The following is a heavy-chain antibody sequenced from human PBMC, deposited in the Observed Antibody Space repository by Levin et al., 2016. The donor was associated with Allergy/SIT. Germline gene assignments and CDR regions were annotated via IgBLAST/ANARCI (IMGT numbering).Heavy chain of an antibody. V-gene: IGHV2-70*11. CDR2: IDWDDDK. CDR3: ARINKGVGYTYGSLDY. D-gene: IGHD5-18*01. J-gene: IGHJ4*02. Sequence: SGPTLVKPTQTLTLTCTFSGFSLSTSGMCVSWIRQPPGKALEWLARIDWDDDKYYSTSLKTRLTISKDTSKNQVVLTMTNMDPVDTATYYCARINKGVGYTYGSLDYWGQGTLVTVSS. CDR1: GFSLSTSGMC.